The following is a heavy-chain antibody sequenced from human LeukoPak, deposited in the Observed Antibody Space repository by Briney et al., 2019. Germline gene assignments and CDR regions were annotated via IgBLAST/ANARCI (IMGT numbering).Heavy chain of an antibody. Sequence: GGSLRLSCAASGFTFTSYEMNWVRQAPGKGLEWVSYIGSTGSTTSYADSVKGRFTIPRDNGKNSMHLQMNSLRAEDTAVYYCVRGAGAWFGELTFLFEFWGHGTLVTVSS. CDR1: GFTFTSYE. J-gene: IGHJ4*01. D-gene: IGHD3-10*01. CDR3: VRGAGAWFGELTFLFEF. V-gene: IGHV3-48*03. CDR2: IGSTGSTT.